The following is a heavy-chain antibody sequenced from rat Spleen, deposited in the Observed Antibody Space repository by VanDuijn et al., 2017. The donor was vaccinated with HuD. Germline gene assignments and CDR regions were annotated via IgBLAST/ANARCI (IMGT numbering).Heavy chain of an antibody. CDR1: GFTFSSYV. CDR2: INTDGGST. Sequence: EVQLVESGGGLVQPGSSLKVPCVASGFTFSSYVMHWFRQAPENGIEWLAYINTDGGSTHYAEIVNGRFTISRTNAKCTVDMQLSRLRAEGTDMYFCAREDHWKRYFDVSGPGTIVTVSS. J-gene: IGHJ1*01. CDR3: AREDHWKRYFDV. V-gene: IGHV5-43*01.